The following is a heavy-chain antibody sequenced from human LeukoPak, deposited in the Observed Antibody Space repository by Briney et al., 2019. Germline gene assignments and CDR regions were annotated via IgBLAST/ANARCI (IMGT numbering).Heavy chain of an antibody. V-gene: IGHV1-2*02. J-gene: IGHJ3*02. CDR3: ARAVSGTLGVAFDI. Sequence: ASVKVSCKASGYTFIDYFVHWMRQTPGQGLEWLGWINPNSGVTRYAQKFQGRVTLTRDTAAYMELSSLKSDDTAVYYCARAVSGTLGVAFDIWGQRTAVTVSS. CDR1: GYTFIDYF. D-gene: IGHD1-7*01. CDR2: INPNSGVT.